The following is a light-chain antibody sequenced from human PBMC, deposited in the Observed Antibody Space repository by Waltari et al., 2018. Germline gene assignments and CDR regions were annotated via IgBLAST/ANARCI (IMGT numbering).Light chain of an antibody. CDR1: SPNIGSNY. Sequence: QSVLTQPPSASGTPGQRVTISCSGSSPNIGSNYVNWYQQLPGTAPKLLSYSSNQRPSGVPDRFSGSKSGTSASLAISGLQSEDEADYYCTGWDDSLNGVVFGGGTKLTVL. J-gene: IGLJ2*01. CDR2: SSN. V-gene: IGLV1-44*01. CDR3: TGWDDSLNGVV.